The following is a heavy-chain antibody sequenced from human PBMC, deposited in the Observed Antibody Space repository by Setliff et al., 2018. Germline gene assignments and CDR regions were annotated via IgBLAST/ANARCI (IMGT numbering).Heavy chain of an antibody. Sequence: ETLSLTCAVSVYSISRDCHWGWIRQPPGKGLEWIGSIYYSGNTYYNASLKGRVTISGDTSKNQFSLKLTAVTAADTAIYYCARHRAVAGAYYFDFWGQGTLVTV. CDR3: ARHRAVAGAYYFDF. D-gene: IGHD6-19*01. CDR1: VYSISRDCH. V-gene: IGHV4-38-2*01. CDR2: IYYSGNT. J-gene: IGHJ4*02.